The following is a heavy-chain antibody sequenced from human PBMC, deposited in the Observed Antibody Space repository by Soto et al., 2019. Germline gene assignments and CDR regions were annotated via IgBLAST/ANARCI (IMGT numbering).Heavy chain of an antibody. D-gene: IGHD1-26*01. Sequence: SETLSLTCTVSGGSIGSSGNYWGWIRQPPGTGLEWIGTINYSGRTYDNPSLKSRVTMSVDTSKNQFSLKLTSVTAADTAVYYCARHEISGTYFDYWGQGTLVTVSS. V-gene: IGHV4-39*01. CDR2: INYSGRT. J-gene: IGHJ4*02. CDR3: ARHEISGTYFDY. CDR1: GGSIGSSGNY.